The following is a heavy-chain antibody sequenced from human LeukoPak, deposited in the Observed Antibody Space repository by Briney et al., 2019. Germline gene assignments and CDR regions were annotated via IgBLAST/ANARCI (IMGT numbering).Heavy chain of an antibody. D-gene: IGHD3/OR15-3a*01. Sequence: PGGSLRLSCAASGFTFRNYGMTWVRQAPGKELEWVSAIQGSGGRTYYADSVKGRFTISRDNSKNTLYLQMNSLRAEDTAVYYCARDFWTEAGYFDYWGQGTLVTVSS. J-gene: IGHJ4*02. V-gene: IGHV3-23*01. CDR2: IQGSGGRT. CDR3: ARDFWTEAGYFDY. CDR1: GFTFRNYG.